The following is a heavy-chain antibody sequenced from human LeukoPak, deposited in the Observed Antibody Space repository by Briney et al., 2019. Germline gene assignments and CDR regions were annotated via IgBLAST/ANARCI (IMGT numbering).Heavy chain of an antibody. V-gene: IGHV4-59*12. CDR2: IFNSGST. J-gene: IGHJ4*02. D-gene: IGHD3-22*01. CDR3: ARAMSLYYYDSSGLDY. CDR1: GGSISSYY. Sequence: KPSETLSLTCTVSGGSISSYYWSWIRQPPGKGLEWIGYIFNSGSTNYNPSLKSRVTISLDTSKNQFSLKLSSVTAADTAVYYCARAMSLYYYDSSGLDYWGQGTLVTVSS.